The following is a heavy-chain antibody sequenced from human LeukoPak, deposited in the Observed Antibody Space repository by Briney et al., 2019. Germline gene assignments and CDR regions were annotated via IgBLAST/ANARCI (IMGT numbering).Heavy chain of an antibody. V-gene: IGHV4-61*02. CDR2: IYTSGST. CDR3: AREGYYYDSSGYRYYYYYMDV. J-gene: IGHJ6*03. Sequence: KPSETLSLTCTVSGGSISSGSYYWSWIRQPAGKGLEWIGRIYTSGSTNYNPSLKSRVTISVDTSKSQFSLKLSSVTAADTAVYYCAREGYYYDSSGYRYYYYYMDVWGKGTTVTISS. D-gene: IGHD3-22*01. CDR1: GGSISSGSYY.